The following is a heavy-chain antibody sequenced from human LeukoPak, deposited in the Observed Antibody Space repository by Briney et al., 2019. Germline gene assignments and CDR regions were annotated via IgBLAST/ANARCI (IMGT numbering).Heavy chain of an antibody. CDR1: GFTVSSNY. CDR2: IYADGST. Sequence: PGGSLRLSCAVSGFTVSSNYMNWARQAPGKGLQWVSVIYADGSTYYADSVRGRFTISRDNSKNTLYLQMNSLRAEDTAVYYCARAGEWMHGSGWYVGPFDYWGQGTLVTVSS. CDR3: ARAGEWMHGSGWYVGPFDY. J-gene: IGHJ4*02. D-gene: IGHD6-19*01. V-gene: IGHV3-53*01.